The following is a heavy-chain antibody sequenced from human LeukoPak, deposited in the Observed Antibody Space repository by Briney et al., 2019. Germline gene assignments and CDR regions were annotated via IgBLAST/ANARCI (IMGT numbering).Heavy chain of an antibody. J-gene: IGHJ4*02. CDR1: GGTFSSYA. V-gene: IGHV1-69*13. Sequence: SVKVSCKASGGTFSSYAISWVRRAPGQGLEWMGGIIPIFGTANYAQKFQGRVTITADESTSTAYMELSSLRSEDTAVYYCARGDAIYGDTFSHFDYWGQGTLVTVSS. CDR3: ARGDAIYGDTFSHFDY. D-gene: IGHD4-17*01. CDR2: IIPIFGTA.